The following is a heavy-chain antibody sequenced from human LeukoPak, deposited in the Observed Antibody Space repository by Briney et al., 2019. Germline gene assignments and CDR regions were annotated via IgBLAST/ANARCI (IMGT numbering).Heavy chain of an antibody. J-gene: IGHJ3*02. CDR1: GFTFDDYG. V-gene: IGHV3-20*04. CDR2: INWSGQST. CDR3: ARDVVVPAASGI. Sequence: RSGGSLRLSCAASGFTFDDYGMSWVRQAPGKGLEWVSDINWSGQSTDYADSVKGRFTISRDNSKNTLYLQMNSLRAEDTAVYYCARDVVVPAASGIWGQGTMVTVSS. D-gene: IGHD2-2*01.